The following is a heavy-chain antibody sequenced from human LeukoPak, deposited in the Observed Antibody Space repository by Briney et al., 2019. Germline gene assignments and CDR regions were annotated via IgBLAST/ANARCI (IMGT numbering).Heavy chain of an antibody. J-gene: IGHJ6*03. D-gene: IGHD5-12*01. V-gene: IGHV3-21*01. CDR1: GFTFSSYA. CDR2: ITSSSSYA. CDR3: ARDPYSGHYGNDYYYYMDV. Sequence: GGSLRLSCAASGFTFSSYAMNWVRQAPGKRLEWVSSITSSSSYAFYADSVKGRFTISRDNAKSSLYLQMNNLRAEDTAVYYCARDPYSGHYGNDYYYYMDVWGKGTTVTISS.